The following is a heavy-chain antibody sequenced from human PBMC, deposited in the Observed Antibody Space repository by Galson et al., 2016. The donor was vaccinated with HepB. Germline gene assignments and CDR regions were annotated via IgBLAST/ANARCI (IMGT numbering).Heavy chain of an antibody. CDR3: VRDNFADY. D-gene: IGHD4-23*01. CDR1: GFSFSNSG. CDR2: ITRSGDAT. V-gene: IGHV3-23*01. Sequence: SLRLSCAASGFSFSNSGMSWVRQAPGGGLEWVSGITRSGDATHYADFVKGRFTISRDNSKNTLSLQMNNLGVEDTALYFCVRDNFADYWGQGTLVTVSS. J-gene: IGHJ4*02.